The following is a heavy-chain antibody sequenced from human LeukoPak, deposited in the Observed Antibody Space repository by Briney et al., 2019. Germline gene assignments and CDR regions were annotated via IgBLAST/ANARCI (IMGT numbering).Heavy chain of an antibody. J-gene: IGHJ6*03. CDR1: GESLSGYY. CDR2: INDSGST. Sequence: PSETLSLTCAVYGESLSGYYWSWIRQSPGKGLEWIGEINDSGSTNYNPSLKSRVTISVDTSKNQFSLKLSSVTAADTAVYYCARGSSYAYYYYYYMDVWGKGTTVTVSS. CDR3: ARGSSYAYYYYYYMDV. V-gene: IGHV4-34*01. D-gene: IGHD2-2*01.